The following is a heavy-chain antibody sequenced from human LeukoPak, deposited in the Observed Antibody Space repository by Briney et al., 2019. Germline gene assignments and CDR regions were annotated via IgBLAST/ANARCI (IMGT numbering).Heavy chain of an antibody. V-gene: IGHV3-9*01. D-gene: IGHD6-19*01. CDR1: GFTFSSYS. CDR3: AKGGRSGWTGYFQH. Sequence: GGSLRLSCAASGFTFSSYSMNWVRQAPGKGLEWVSGISWNSGSIGYADSVKGRFTISRDNAKNSLYLQMNSLRAEDTALYYCAKGGRSGWTGYFQHWGQGTLVTVSS. CDR2: ISWNSGSI. J-gene: IGHJ1*01.